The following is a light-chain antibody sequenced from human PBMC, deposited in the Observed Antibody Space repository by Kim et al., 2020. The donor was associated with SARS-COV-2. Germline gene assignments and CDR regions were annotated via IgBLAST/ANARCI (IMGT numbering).Light chain of an antibody. Sequence: SPGERATLSCRARQSVTNNYWAWYQQKPGQAPRLLIYGASSRATGIPDRISGSGSGTDFSLTISRLEPEDFAMYYCHQYGNSPSTFGQGTRLEIK. CDR2: GAS. CDR1: QSVTNNY. J-gene: IGKJ5*01. V-gene: IGKV3-20*01. CDR3: HQYGNSPST.